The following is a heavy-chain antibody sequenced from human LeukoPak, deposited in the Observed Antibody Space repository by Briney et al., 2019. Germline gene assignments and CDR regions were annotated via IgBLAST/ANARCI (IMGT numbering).Heavy chain of an antibody. CDR3: ARITGFWSGYYPDS. V-gene: IGHV4-59*01. CDR2: IYYRGST. Sequence: PSETLSLTCTVSGASLNSYHWSWIRQPPGKGLEWIGYIYYRGSTNYNSSLKSRVTISLDTSKNHFSLKLSSVTAADTAMYYCARITGFWSGYYPDSWGQGTLVTVSS. CDR1: GASLNSYH. J-gene: IGHJ4*02. D-gene: IGHD3-3*01.